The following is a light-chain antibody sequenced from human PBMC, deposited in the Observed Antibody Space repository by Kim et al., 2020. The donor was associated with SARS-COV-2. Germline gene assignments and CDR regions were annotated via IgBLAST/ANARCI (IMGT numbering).Light chain of an antibody. J-gene: IGKJ3*01. CDR1: QSRVYNDGNSY. CDR3: MQGTHWPFT. CDR2: NVS. Sequence: PAAISCRTSQSRVYNDGNSYLNWFHQRPGQSPRRLIYNVSNRDSGVPDRFSGSGSGTDFTLQIIRVEAEDVGVYYCMQGTHWPFTFGPGTKVDIK. V-gene: IGKV2-30*01.